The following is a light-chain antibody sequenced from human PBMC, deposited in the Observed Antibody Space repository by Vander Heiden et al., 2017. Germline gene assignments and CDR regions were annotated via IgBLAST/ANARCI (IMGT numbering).Light chain of an antibody. Sequence: YVLTQPPSVSVPPGQTARITCGGNNIGAKNVHWYQQKPGQAPVLVVYYDSDRPSGIPERLSGSNSGNTATLTISRVEAGDEADYYCQVWDSSRDHMVFGGGTKLTVL. CDR2: YDS. V-gene: IGLV3-21*02. CDR3: QVWDSSRDHMV. CDR1: NIGAKN. J-gene: IGLJ2*01.